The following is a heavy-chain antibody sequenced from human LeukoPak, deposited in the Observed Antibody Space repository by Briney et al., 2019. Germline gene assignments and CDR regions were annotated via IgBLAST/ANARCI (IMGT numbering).Heavy chain of an antibody. CDR1: GGSISSSTYY. Sequence: PSETLSLTCTVSGGSISSSTYYWGWIRQPPGKGLEWIGSIYYSGSTYYNPSLKSRVTISVDTSKNQFSLKLSSVTAADTAVYYCARRRPYGDYYYFDYWGQGSLVTVSS. V-gene: IGHV4-39*01. D-gene: IGHD4-17*01. CDR3: ARRRPYGDYYYFDY. CDR2: IYYSGST. J-gene: IGHJ4*02.